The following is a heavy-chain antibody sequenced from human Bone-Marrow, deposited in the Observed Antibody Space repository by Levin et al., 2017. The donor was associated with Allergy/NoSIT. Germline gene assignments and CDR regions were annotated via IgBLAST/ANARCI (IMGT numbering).Heavy chain of an antibody. CDR3: VYTLGDGGYSFGLVDP. CDR2: IYWDDDK. D-gene: IGHD5-12*01. J-gene: IGHJ5*02. Sequence: ESGPTLVKPTQTLTLTCSVSGFSLTSSGVGVGWIRQSPGKAPEWLALIYWDDDKRYRPSLRARLTISRDTVTDQVVLTMTNMAPGDTGTYYCVYTLGDGGYSFGLVDPWGQGMLVTVSS. CDR1: GFSLTSSGVG. V-gene: IGHV2-5*04.